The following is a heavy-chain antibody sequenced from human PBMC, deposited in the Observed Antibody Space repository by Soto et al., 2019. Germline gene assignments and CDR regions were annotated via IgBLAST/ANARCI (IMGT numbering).Heavy chain of an antibody. CDR2: ISGSGGGT. CDR3: AKKKPPGVVGFDY. V-gene: IGHV3-23*01. Sequence: EVHLLESGGGLVQPGGSLRLSCAASGFTFSNCAMGWVRQAPGKGLEWVSSISGSGGGTYYADSVKGRFTVSRDNSKDTLFLQMNSLRAEDTAVYYCAKKKPPGVVGFDYWGQGSLVTVSS. CDR1: GFTFSNCA. J-gene: IGHJ4*02. D-gene: IGHD3-3*01.